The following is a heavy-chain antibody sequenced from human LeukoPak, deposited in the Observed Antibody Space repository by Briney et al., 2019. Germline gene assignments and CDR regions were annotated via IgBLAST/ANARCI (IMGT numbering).Heavy chain of an antibody. CDR2: INHSGST. D-gene: IGHD3-3*01. V-gene: IGHV4-34*01. CDR3: ARVSGRGYYGMDV. Sequence: SETLSLTCAVYGGSFSGYYWSWIRQPPGKGLEWIGEINHSGSTNYNPSLKSRVTISVDTSKNQFSLKLSSVTAADTAVYYCARVSGRGYYGMDVWGQGTTVTVSS. J-gene: IGHJ6*02. CDR1: GGSFSGYY.